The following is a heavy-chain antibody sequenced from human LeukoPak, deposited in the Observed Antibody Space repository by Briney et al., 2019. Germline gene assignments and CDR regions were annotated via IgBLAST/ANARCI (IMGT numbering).Heavy chain of an antibody. V-gene: IGHV3-23*01. J-gene: IGHJ4*02. D-gene: IGHD3-22*01. CDR2: ISGSGGST. CDR1: GFTLSSYA. CDR3: AKDRIVVVDY. Sequence: PGGSLRLSCTASGFTLSSYAMSWVRQAPGKGLEWVSAISGSGGSTYYADSVKGRFTISRDNSKNTLYLQMNSLRAEDTAVYYCAKDRIVVVDYWGQGTLVTVSS.